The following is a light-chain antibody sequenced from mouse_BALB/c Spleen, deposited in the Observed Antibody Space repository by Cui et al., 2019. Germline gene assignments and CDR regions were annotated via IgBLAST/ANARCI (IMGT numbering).Light chain of an antibody. V-gene: IGKV8-21*01. CDR3: KQSYNLYT. CDR1: QSLLNSRTRKNY. CDR2: WAS. Sequence: DIVMSQSPSSLAVSAGEMVTMSCKSSQSLLNSRTRKNYLAWYQQKPGQSPKLLIYWASTRESGVPDRFTGSGSGTDFTLTISSVQAEDLAVYYCKQSYNLYTFGGGTKLEIK. J-gene: IGKJ2*01.